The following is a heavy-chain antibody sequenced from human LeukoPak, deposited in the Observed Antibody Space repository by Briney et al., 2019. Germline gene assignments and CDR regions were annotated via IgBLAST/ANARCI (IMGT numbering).Heavy chain of an antibody. V-gene: IGHV5-51*01. CDR1: GYSFTSYW. Sequence: GESLKISCKGSGYSFTSYWIGWVRQMPGKGLEWMGIIYPGDSDTRYSPSFQGQVTISADKSISTAYLQWSGLKASDTAMYYCARRYDSSGYYYDYWGQGTLVTVSS. J-gene: IGHJ4*02. CDR3: ARRYDSSGYYYDY. CDR2: IYPGDSDT. D-gene: IGHD3-22*01.